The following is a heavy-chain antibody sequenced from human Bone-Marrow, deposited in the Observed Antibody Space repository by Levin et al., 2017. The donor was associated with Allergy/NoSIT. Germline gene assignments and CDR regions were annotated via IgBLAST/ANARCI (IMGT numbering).Heavy chain of an antibody. CDR2: ISYSGNKN. CDR1: GFIFSSYS. Sequence: SCAASGFIFSSYSIHWVRQAPGKGLEWVAGISYSGNKNYYADSVQSRFTISRDNSKNTLYIEMNSLRAEDTAVYYCVREESSYGMDVWGQGTTVTGSS. CDR3: VREESSYGMDV. D-gene: IGHD3-10*01. J-gene: IGHJ6*02. V-gene: IGHV3-30-3*01.